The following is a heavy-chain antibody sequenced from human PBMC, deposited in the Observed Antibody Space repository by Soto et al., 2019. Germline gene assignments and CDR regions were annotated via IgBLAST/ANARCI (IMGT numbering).Heavy chain of an antibody. Sequence: GGNLRLCCAASGETFSSYAMRWVRQAPGKGLEWVSAISGSGGSTYYADSVKGRFTISRDNSKNTLYLQMNSLRAEDTAVYYCAKVHYDIFTFASSNYYHYLMAFCGQRSTVTGSS. CDR3: AKVHYDIFTFASSNYYHYLMAF. V-gene: IGHV3-23*01. CDR1: GETFSSYA. J-gene: IGHJ6*02. CDR2: ISGSGGST. D-gene: IGHD3-9*01.